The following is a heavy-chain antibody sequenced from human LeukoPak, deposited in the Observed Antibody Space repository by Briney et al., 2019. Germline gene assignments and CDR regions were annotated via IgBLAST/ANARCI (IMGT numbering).Heavy chain of an antibody. CDR1: GGSFSGYY. Sequence: SETLSLTCAVYGGSFSGYYWSWIRQPPGKGLEWIGEINHSGSTNYNPSLKSRVTISVDTSKNQFSLKLSSVTAADTAVYYCARESSSGWGSFGYYYMDVWGKGTTVTVSS. J-gene: IGHJ6*03. CDR2: INHSGST. D-gene: IGHD6-19*01. CDR3: ARESSSGWGSFGYYYMDV. V-gene: IGHV4-34*01.